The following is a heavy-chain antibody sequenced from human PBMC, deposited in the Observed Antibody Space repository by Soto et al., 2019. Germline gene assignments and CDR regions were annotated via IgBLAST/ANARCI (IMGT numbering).Heavy chain of an antibody. D-gene: IGHD1-7*01. Sequence: GGSLRLSCAASGFTFSNAWMSWVRQAPGKGLEWVGRIKSKTDGGTTDYAAPVKGRFTISRDDSKNTLYLQMNSLKTEDTAVYYCTTDTFNWNYRPDFDYWGQGTLVTVSS. CDR1: GFTFSNAW. CDR3: TTDTFNWNYRPDFDY. J-gene: IGHJ4*02. V-gene: IGHV3-15*01. CDR2: IKSKTDGGTT.